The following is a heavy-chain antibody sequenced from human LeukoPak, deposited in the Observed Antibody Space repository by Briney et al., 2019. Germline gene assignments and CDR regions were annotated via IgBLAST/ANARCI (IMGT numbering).Heavy chain of an antibody. D-gene: IGHD3-22*01. J-gene: IGHJ4*02. Sequence: QPGGSLRLSCAASGFTFDDYAMHWVRQASGKGLEWVSLISGDGGSTYYADSVKGRITISRDNSKNSLYLQMNSLRTEDTTLYYCATVHTYYYVSSGNESRGQGTLVTVSS. CDR2: ISGDGGST. CDR1: GFTFDDYA. V-gene: IGHV3-43*02. CDR3: ATVHTYYYVSSGNES.